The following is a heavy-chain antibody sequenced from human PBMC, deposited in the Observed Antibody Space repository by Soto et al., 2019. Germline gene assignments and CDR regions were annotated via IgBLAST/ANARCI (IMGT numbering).Heavy chain of an antibody. CDR3: AREGAVAGRTVFDY. Sequence: SGPTLVNPTQTLTLTCTFSGFSLSTSGMCVSWIRQPPGKALEWLARIDWDDDKYYSTSLKTRLTISKDTSKNQVVLTMTNMEPVDTATYYCAREGAVAGRTVFDYWGQGTLVTVSS. CDR1: GFSLSTSGMC. CDR2: IDWDDDK. V-gene: IGHV2-70*11. D-gene: IGHD6-19*01. J-gene: IGHJ4*02.